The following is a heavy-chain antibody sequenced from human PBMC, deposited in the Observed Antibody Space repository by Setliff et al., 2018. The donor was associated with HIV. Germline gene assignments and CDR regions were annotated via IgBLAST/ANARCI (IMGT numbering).Heavy chain of an antibody. CDR1: GFIFSDYA. D-gene: IGHD4-4*01. V-gene: IGHV3-30*04. J-gene: IGHJ3*02. CDR3: VRDLTTIVTRKVFDI. Sequence: LRLSCSASGFIFSDYAIHWVRQAPGKGLEWVAVISYDGSYKNYAESVKGRFTISRDNSKNTLYVQMNSLRADDTAIYYCVRDLTTIVTRKVFDIWGQGTMVTVSS. CDR2: ISYDGSYK.